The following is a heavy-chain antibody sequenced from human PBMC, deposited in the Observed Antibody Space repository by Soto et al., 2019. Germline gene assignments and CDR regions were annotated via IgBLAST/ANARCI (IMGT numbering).Heavy chain of an antibody. Sequence: PGESLKISCKGSGYNFANNWISWVRQMPGKGLEWLGRIDPSDSYTNYSPSFQGHVTISADKSISTAFLQWRSLKASDTAIYYCTRRMSLVVSYMGGGFDIWGQGTMVTVSS. CDR3: TRRMSLVVSYMGGGFDI. CDR2: IDPSDSYT. V-gene: IGHV5-10-1*01. CDR1: GYNFANNW. D-gene: IGHD3-22*01. J-gene: IGHJ3*02.